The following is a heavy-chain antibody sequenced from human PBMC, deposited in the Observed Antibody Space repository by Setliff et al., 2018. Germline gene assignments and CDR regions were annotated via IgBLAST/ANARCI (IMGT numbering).Heavy chain of an antibody. Sequence: PGGSLRLSCAASGFTSSDYYMRWIRQAPGKGLEWVSYISRSGSTIYCADSVKGRFTISRDNAENSLYLQMNSLRAEDTAVYYCARGGRFAHYMDVWGKGTTVTVSS. J-gene: IGHJ6*03. D-gene: IGHD3-3*01. CDR2: ISRSGSTI. CDR1: GFTSSDYY. V-gene: IGHV3-11*01. CDR3: ARGGRFAHYMDV.